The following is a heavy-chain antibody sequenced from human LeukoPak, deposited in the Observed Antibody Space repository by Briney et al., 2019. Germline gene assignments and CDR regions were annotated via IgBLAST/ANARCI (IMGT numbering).Heavy chain of an antibody. CDR3: ARDGQWLVLGY. D-gene: IGHD6-19*01. CDR2: ISGSGGST. CDR1: GFTFSSYA. Sequence: GGSLRLSCAASGFTFSSYAMSWVRQAPGKGLEWVSAISGSGGSTYYADSVKGRFTISRDNSKNTLYLQMNSLRAEDTAVYYCARDGQWLVLGYWGQGTLVTVSS. V-gene: IGHV3-23*01. J-gene: IGHJ4*02.